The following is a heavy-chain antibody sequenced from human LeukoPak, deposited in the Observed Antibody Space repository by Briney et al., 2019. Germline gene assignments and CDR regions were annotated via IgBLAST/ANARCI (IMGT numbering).Heavy chain of an antibody. D-gene: IGHD5-12*01. CDR3: ARDIVAHDRPFPTMDV. CDR2: ISHDGNNK. J-gene: IGHJ6*02. V-gene: IGHV3-30-3*01. Sequence: GRSLRLSCAASGFTFSSFAIHWVRQTPGKGLEWVGAISHDGNNKFYADSLKGRFTISRDNAENSLYLQMNSLRAEDTAVYYCARDIVAHDRPFPTMDVWGQGTTVTVSS. CDR1: GFTFSSFA.